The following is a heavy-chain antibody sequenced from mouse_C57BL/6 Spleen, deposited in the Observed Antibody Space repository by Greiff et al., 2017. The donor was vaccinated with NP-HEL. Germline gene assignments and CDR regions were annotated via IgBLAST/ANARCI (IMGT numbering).Heavy chain of an antibody. Sequence: QVQLQQSGPELVKPGASVKISCKASGYAFSSSWMNWVKQRPGKGLEWIGRIYPGDGDTNYNGKFKGKATLTADKSSSTAYMQLSSLTSEDSAVYFCASPLLWRYAMDYWGQGTSVTVSS. D-gene: IGHD2-10*01. J-gene: IGHJ4*01. CDR1: GYAFSSSW. CDR3: ASPLLWRYAMDY. V-gene: IGHV1-82*01. CDR2: IYPGDGDT.